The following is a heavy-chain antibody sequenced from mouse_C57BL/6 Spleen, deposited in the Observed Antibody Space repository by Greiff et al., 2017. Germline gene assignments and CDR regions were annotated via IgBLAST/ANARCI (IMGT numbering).Heavy chain of an antibody. CDR1: GYAFSSSW. CDR3: ADYYGSSFAY. D-gene: IGHD1-1*01. CDR2: LYPGDGDT. V-gene: IGHV1-82*01. Sequence: QVQLQQSGPELVKPGASVKISCKASGYAFSSSWMNWVKQRPGKGLEWIGRLYPGDGDTNYNGKFKGKATLTADKSSSTAYMQLSSLTSEDSAVYFCADYYGSSFAYWGQGTLVTVSA. J-gene: IGHJ3*01.